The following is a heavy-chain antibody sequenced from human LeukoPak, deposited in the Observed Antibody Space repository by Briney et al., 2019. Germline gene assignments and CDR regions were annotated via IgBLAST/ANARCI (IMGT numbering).Heavy chain of an antibody. CDR1: GYSFTSYW. Sequence: RGESLKISCKGSGYSFTSYWIGWVRQMPGKGLEWMGIIYSGDSDTRYSPSFQGQVTISVDKSISTAYLQWSSLKASDTAIYYCARLPGRGYSYGPFDYWGQGTLVTVSS. D-gene: IGHD5-18*01. V-gene: IGHV5-51*01. CDR2: IYSGDSDT. CDR3: ARLPGRGYSYGPFDY. J-gene: IGHJ4*02.